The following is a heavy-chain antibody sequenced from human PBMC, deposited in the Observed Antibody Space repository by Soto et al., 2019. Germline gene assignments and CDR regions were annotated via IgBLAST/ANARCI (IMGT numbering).Heavy chain of an antibody. CDR1: GGSISSGGYY. Sequence: SETLSLTCTVSGGSISSGGYYWSWIRQHPGKGLEWIGYIYYSGSTYYNPSLKSRVTISVDTSKNQFSLKLSSVTAADTAVYYCARDSPMVRGVIIPKGFDPWGQGTLVTVSS. V-gene: IGHV4-31*03. CDR2: IYYSGST. D-gene: IGHD3-10*01. J-gene: IGHJ5*02. CDR3: ARDSPMVRGVIIPKGFDP.